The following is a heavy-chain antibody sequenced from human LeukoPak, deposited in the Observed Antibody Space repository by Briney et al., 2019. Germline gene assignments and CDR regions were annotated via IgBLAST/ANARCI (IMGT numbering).Heavy chain of an antibody. D-gene: IGHD3-3*01. CDR1: GGSISSYY. V-gene: IGHV4-59*12. J-gene: IGHJ6*02. Sequence: PSETLSLTCTVSGGSISSYYWSWIRQPPGKGLEWIGYIYYSGSTNYNPSLKSRVTISVDTSKNQFSLKLSSVTAADTAVYYCARERGRDFWSGPYYYGMDVWGQGTTVTVSS. CDR3: ARERGRDFWSGPYYYGMDV. CDR2: IYYSGST.